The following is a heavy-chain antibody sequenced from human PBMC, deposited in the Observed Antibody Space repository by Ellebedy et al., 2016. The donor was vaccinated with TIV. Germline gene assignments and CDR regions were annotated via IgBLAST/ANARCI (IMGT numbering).Heavy chain of an antibody. V-gene: IGHV4-59*01. Sequence: MPSETLSLTSAVSGGSISPYYWSWIRQPPGKGLAWIGYIYYSGGTNYHPSLKSRVTISVDTSKNHFSLRLTSVNAADTAVYYCARVVWQQPVSYAFDIWGQGTMVTVSS. CDR3: ARVVWQQPVSYAFDI. J-gene: IGHJ3*02. D-gene: IGHD6-13*01. CDR2: IYYSGGT. CDR1: GGSISPYY.